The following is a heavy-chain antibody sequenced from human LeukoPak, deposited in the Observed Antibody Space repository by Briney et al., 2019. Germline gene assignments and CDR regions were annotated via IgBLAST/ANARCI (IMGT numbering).Heavy chain of an antibody. V-gene: IGHV3-49*04. D-gene: IGHD3-3*01. CDR1: GFTFGDYG. Sequence: PGGSLRLSCTTSGFTFGDYGMSRVRQAPGKGLEWVGFIRSKAYGGTTEYAASVKGRFTISRDDSKSIAFLQMSSLKTEDTAIYYCTRGLDFWSARSGYWGQGTLVTVSS. CDR3: TRGLDFWSARSGY. J-gene: IGHJ4*02. CDR2: IRSKAYGGTT.